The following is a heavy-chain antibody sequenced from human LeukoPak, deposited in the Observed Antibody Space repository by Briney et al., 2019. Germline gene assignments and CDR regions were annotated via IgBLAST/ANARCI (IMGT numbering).Heavy chain of an antibody. V-gene: IGHV3-33*01. CDR3: ARDAEELWLLGPRVPNYYYGMDV. Sequence: GGSLRLSCAASGFTFSSYGMHWVRQAPGKGLEWVAVIWYDGSNKYYADSVKGRFTTSRDNSKNTLYLQMNSLRAEDTAVYYCARDAEELWLLGPRVPNYYYGMDVWGQGTTVTVSS. CDR2: IWYDGSNK. CDR1: GFTFSSYG. D-gene: IGHD5-18*01. J-gene: IGHJ6*02.